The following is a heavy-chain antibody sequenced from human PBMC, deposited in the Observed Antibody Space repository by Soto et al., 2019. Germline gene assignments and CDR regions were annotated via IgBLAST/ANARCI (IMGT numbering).Heavy chain of an antibody. Sequence: QLQLQESGSGLVKPSQTLSLTCAVSGGSISSGGYSWSWIRQPPGKGLEGIGYIYHSGSTYYNPSLTTRVTISVDRSKNQFSLKLSSVTAADTAVYYCARWLRGYFDLWGRGTLVTVSS. CDR1: GGSISSGGYS. D-gene: IGHD5-18*01. J-gene: IGHJ2*01. V-gene: IGHV4-30-2*01. CDR2: IYHSGST. CDR3: ARWLRGYFDL.